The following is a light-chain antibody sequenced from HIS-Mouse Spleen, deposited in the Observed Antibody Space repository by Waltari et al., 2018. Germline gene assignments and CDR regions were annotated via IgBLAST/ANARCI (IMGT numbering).Light chain of an antibody. CDR1: QGVSSN. Sequence: EIVMTQSPATLSVSPGDRATLSCRASQGVSSNLAWYQQKPGQAPRLLMYCASTRATGIPAMFSGSGSGTEFTLTISSMQSEDSAVYYCQKYNNWPYTLGQGTKLEIK. CDR3: QKYNNWPYT. J-gene: IGKJ2*01. V-gene: IGKV3-15*01. CDR2: CAS.